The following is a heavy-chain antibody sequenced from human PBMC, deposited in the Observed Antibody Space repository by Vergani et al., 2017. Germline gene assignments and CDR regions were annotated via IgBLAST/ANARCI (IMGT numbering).Heavy chain of an antibody. CDR2: VWFDGNNK. V-gene: IGHV3-30*02. CDR1: GFTFSSFG. CDR3: TTPTKWELRYYFDY. D-gene: IGHD3-9*01. J-gene: IGHJ4*02. Sequence: QVHLVESGGGVVQPGGSLRLSCTASGFTFSSFGMHWVRQAPGKGLEWLGLVWFDGNNKYYADSVRGRFTISRDNSKNTLYLQMNSLRAEDTAVYYCTTPTKWELRYYFDYWGQGTLVTVSS.